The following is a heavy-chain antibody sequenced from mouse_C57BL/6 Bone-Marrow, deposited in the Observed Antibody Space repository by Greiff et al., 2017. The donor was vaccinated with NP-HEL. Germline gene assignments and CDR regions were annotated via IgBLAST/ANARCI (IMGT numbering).Heavy chain of an antibody. J-gene: IGHJ1*03. CDR1: GFNIKDDY. V-gene: IGHV14-4*01. CDR2: IDPENGDT. CDR3: TTFTTVVATGWYFDV. Sequence: VQLQHSGAELVRPGASVKLSCTASGFNIKDDYMHWVKQRPEQGLEWIGWIDPENGDTEYASKFQGKATITADTSSNTAYLQLSSLTSEDTAVYYCTTFTTVVATGWYFDVWGTGTTVTVSS. D-gene: IGHD1-1*01.